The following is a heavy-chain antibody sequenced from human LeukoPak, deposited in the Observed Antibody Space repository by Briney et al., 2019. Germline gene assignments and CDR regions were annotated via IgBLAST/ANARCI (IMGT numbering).Heavy chain of an antibody. D-gene: IGHD3-22*01. CDR2: ISGSGVST. V-gene: IGHV3-23*01. CDR3: AKVPYYDSSGYCDY. CDR1: GFTFNSYA. J-gene: IGHJ4*02. Sequence: GSLRLSCAASGFTFNSYAMSWVRQAPGKGLEWVSAISGSGVSTYYADSVKGRFTISRDNSKNTLYLQMNSLRAEDTAVYYCAKVPYYDSSGYCDYWGQGTLVTVSS.